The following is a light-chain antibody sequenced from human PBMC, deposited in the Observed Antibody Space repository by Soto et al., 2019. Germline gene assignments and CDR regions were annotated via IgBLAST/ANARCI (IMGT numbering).Light chain of an antibody. J-gene: IGKJ5*01. Sequence: EIVLTQSPGTLSLSPGERATLSCRAGQSVSSNYLAWYQQKPGQAPRLLIYGASTRASGIPDRFSGGGSGTDFTLTINRLQPEDFAVYYCQQYGSFPITFGQGTRLEIK. CDR3: QQYGSFPIT. CDR1: QSVSSNY. V-gene: IGKV3-20*01. CDR2: GAS.